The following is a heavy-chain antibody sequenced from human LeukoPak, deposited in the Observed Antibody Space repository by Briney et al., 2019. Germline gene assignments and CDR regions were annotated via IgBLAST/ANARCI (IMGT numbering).Heavy chain of an antibody. D-gene: IGHD6-19*01. CDR3: ATRIAVADTDAFDI. CDR1: GGSFSGYY. V-gene: IGHV4-34*01. J-gene: IGHJ3*02. CDR2: INHSGST. Sequence: SETLSLTCAVYGGSFSGYYWSWIRQPPGKGLEWIGEINHSGSTNYNPSLKSRVTISVDTSKNQFSLKLSSVTAADTAVYYCATRIAVADTDAFDIWGQGTMVTVSS.